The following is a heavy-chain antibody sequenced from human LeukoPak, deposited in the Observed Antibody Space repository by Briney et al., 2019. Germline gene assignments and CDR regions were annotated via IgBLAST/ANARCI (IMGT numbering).Heavy chain of an antibody. V-gene: IGHV4-34*01. D-gene: IGHD2-15*01. CDR2: INHSGST. Sequence: LETLSLTCAVYGGSFSGYYWSWIRQPPGKGLEWIGEINHSGSTNYNPSLKSRVTISVDTSKNQFSLKLSSVTAADTAVYYCARARCSGGSCYSEPDYWGQGTLVTVSS. CDR3: ARARCSGGSCYSEPDY. CDR1: GGSFSGYY. J-gene: IGHJ4*02.